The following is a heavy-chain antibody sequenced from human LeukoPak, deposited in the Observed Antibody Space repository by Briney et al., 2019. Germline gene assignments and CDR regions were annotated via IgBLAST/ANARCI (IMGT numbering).Heavy chain of an antibody. CDR3: VRGPKVGATAFDNWFDP. D-gene: IGHD1-26*01. CDR1: GGSISSSNW. V-gene: IGHV4-4*02. Sequence: SGTLSLTCAVSGGSISSSNWWSWVRQPPGKGLEWIGEIYHSGSTNYNPSLKSRVTISVDKSKNQFSLKLSSVTAADTAVYYCVRGPKVGATAFDNWFDPWGQGTLVTVSS. J-gene: IGHJ5*02. CDR2: IYHSGST.